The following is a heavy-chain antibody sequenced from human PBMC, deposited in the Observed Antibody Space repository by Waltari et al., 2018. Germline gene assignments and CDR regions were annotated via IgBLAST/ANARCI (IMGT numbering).Heavy chain of an antibody. CDR3: ARGLYGTPYYFDY. J-gene: IGHJ4*02. Sequence: VQLVESGGGLVKPGGSLRLSCAASGFTFSSYSMNWIRQPPGKGLEWIGEINHSGSTNYNPSLKSRVTISVDTSKNQFSLKPSSVTAADTAVYYCARGLYGTPYYFDYWGQGTLVTVSS. D-gene: IGHD1-1*01. CDR1: GFTFSSYS. V-gene: IGHV4-34*01. CDR2: INHSGST.